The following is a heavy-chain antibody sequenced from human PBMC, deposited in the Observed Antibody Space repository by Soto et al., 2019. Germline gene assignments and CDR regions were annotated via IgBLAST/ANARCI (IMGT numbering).Heavy chain of an antibody. CDR1: GGSISSGGYS. D-gene: IGHD3-9*01. Sequence: PSETLSLTCAVSGGSISSGGYSWSWIRQPPGKGLEWIGYIYYSGSTYYNPPLRSRVTISIDTSKNHFFLNLSSVTAADTAVYYCARGMNYDILLTAYYFDYWGQGTLVTVSS. J-gene: IGHJ4*02. CDR2: IYYSGST. CDR3: ARGMNYDILLTAYYFDY. V-gene: IGHV4-31*11.